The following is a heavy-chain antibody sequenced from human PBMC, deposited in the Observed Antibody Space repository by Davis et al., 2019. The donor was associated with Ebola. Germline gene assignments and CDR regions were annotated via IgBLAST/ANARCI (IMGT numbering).Heavy chain of an antibody. CDR3: ARARGGTEYDAFDI. Sequence: ASVKVSCKASGYTFTSYDINWVRQATGQGLEWMGWMNPNSANTGYAQKFQGRVTITRNTSISTAYMELSSLRSDDTAVYYCARARGGTEYDAFDIWGQGTMVTVSS. J-gene: IGHJ3*02. D-gene: IGHD2-8*02. CDR2: MNPNSANT. V-gene: IGHV1-8*03. CDR1: GYTFTSYD.